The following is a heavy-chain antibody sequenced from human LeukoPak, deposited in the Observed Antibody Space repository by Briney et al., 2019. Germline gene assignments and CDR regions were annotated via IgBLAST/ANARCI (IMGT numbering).Heavy chain of an antibody. V-gene: IGHV1-18*04. CDR3: ARDRPGRYYGSGRYYNPPDY. CDR1: GYSFTSYG. D-gene: IGHD3-10*01. Sequence: GASVKVTCKASGYSFTSYGISWVRQAPGQGLEWVGWISAYNGNTNYGQKFQNRVTVTTDTSTSTAYMDLSSLRSDDTAIYYCARDRPGRYYGSGRYYNPPDYWGQGTLVIVSS. CDR2: ISAYNGNT. J-gene: IGHJ4*02.